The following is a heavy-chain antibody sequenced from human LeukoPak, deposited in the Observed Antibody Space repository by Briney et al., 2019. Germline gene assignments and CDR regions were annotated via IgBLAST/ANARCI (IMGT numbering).Heavy chain of an antibody. D-gene: IGHD2-21*02. CDR2: ISYDGSNK. CDR3: AREGPAYCGGDCSAFDI. CDR1: GFTFSSYA. Sequence: AGGSLRLSCAASGFTFSSYAMHWVRQAPGKGLEWVAVISYDGSNKYCADSVKGRSTISRDNSKNTLYLQMNSLRAEDTAVYYCAREGPAYCGGDCSAFDIWGQGTMVTVSS. V-gene: IGHV3-30-3*01. J-gene: IGHJ3*02.